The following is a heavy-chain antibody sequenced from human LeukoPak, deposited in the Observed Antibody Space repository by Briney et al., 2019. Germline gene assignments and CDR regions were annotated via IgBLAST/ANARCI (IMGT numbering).Heavy chain of an antibody. V-gene: IGHV3-64*02. CDR1: GFTFSTYA. D-gene: IGHD3-22*01. J-gene: IGHJ4*02. CDR2: ISTNGDST. CDR3: AKGIHYYDSSGYYY. Sequence: GGSLRLSCAASGFTFSTYAMHWVRQAPGKGLEYVSAISTNGDSTYYADSVKGRFTISRDNSKNTLYLQMNSLRADDTAVYYCAKGIHYYDSSGYYYWGQGTLVTVSS.